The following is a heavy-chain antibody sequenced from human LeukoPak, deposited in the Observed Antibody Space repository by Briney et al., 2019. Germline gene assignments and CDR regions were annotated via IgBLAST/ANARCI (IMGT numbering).Heavy chain of an antibody. CDR3: ARYVGTTNLFDY. Sequence: SETLSLTCTVSGGSISSYYWSWIRQPPGKGLEWIGYISDSGSTSYSSSLKSRVTISVDTSKNQFSLKLSSVTAADTAVYYCARYVGTTNLFDYWGQGTLVTVSP. J-gene: IGHJ4*02. V-gene: IGHV4-59*01. D-gene: IGHD1-26*01. CDR2: ISDSGST. CDR1: GGSISSYY.